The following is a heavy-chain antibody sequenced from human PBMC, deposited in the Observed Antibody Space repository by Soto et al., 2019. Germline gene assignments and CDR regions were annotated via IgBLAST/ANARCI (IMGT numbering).Heavy chain of an antibody. Sequence: EVQLVETGGGLIQPGGSLRLSCAASGFTVSSNYMSWVRQAPGKGLEWVSVIYSGGSTYYADSVKGRFTISRDNSKNTLYLQMNSLRAEDTAVYYCARGTGTVTTYSFDPWGHGTLVTVSS. CDR3: ARGTGTVTTYSFDP. V-gene: IGHV3-53*02. J-gene: IGHJ5*02. CDR2: IYSGGST. D-gene: IGHD4-4*01. CDR1: GFTVSSNY.